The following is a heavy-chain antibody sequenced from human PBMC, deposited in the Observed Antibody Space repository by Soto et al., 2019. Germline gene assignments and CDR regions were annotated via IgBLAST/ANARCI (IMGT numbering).Heavy chain of an antibody. CDR3: ARDGYNIIPHYYYYGMDV. CDR1: GGTFSSYA. Sequence: SVKVSCKASGGTFSSYAISWVRRAPGQGLEWMGGIIPIFGTANYAQKFQGRVTITADESTSTAYMELSSLRSEDTAVYYCARDGYNIIPHYYYYGMDVWGQGTTVTVSS. CDR2: IIPIFGTA. D-gene: IGHD5-12*01. J-gene: IGHJ6*02. V-gene: IGHV1-69*13.